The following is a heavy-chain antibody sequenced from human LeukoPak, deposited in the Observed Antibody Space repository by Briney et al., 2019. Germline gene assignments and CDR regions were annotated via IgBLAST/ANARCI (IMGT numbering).Heavy chain of an antibody. V-gene: IGHV4-34*01. CDR1: GGSFSGDY. Sequence: SETLSLTCAVYGGSFSGDYWSWIRQPPGKGLEWIGEINHSGSTNYNPSLKSRVTISVDTSKNQFSLKLSSVTAADTAVYYCARMDSNHGSSAFDIWGQGTMVTVSS. CDR2: INHSGST. J-gene: IGHJ3*02. D-gene: IGHD4-11*01. CDR3: ARMDSNHGSSAFDI.